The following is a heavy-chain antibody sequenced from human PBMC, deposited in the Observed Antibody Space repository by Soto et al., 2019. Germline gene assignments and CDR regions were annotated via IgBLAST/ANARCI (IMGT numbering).Heavy chain of an antibody. CDR1: GYTFTSYD. CDR2: VNPNSGNT. D-gene: IGHD3-3*01. Sequence: ASVKVSCKASGYTFTSYDINWVRQATGQGLEWMGWVNPNSGNTGYAQKFQGRVTMTRNTSISTAYMELSSLRSEDTAVYYCARAYDFWSGYYRHYYYGMDVWGQGITVTVSS. V-gene: IGHV1-8*01. J-gene: IGHJ6*02. CDR3: ARAYDFWSGYYRHYYYGMDV.